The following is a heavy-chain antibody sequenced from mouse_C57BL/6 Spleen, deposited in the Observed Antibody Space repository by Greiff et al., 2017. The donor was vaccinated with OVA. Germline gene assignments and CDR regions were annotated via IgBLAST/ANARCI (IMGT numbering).Heavy chain of an antibody. J-gene: IGHJ2*01. Sequence: QVQLQQPGAELVRPGSSVKLSCKASGYTFTSYWMHWVKQRPIQGLEWIGNIDTSDSETHYNEKFKDKATLTVDNSYNTVYLQLSSLTSEDSAVYYCARYYYSTSSSFDYWGQGTTLTVSS. CDR2: IDTSDSET. CDR3: ARYYYSTSSSFDY. CDR1: GYTFTSYW. V-gene: IGHV1-52*01. D-gene: IGHD1-1*01.